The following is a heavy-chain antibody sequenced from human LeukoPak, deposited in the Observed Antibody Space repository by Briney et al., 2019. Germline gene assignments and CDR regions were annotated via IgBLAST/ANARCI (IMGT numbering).Heavy chain of an antibody. Sequence: ASVKVSCKAFGYTFTSNYMHWVRQAPGQGPEWMGVISPSGGSTTYAQKFQGRVTLTRDMSTSTDYLELSSLRSDDTAVYYCARAARGSWDYYYYMDVWGKGTTVTVSS. J-gene: IGHJ6*03. CDR2: ISPSGGST. CDR1: GYTFTSNY. V-gene: IGHV1-46*01. CDR3: ARAARGSWDYYYYMDV. D-gene: IGHD2-15*01.